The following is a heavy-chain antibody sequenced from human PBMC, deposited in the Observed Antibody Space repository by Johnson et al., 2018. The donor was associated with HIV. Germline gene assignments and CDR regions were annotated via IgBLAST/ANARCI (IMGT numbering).Heavy chain of an antibody. Sequence: VQLVESGGGLVQPGRSLRLSCAASGFTFDDYAMHWVRQAPGKGLEWVSGISWNSGSIGYADSVKGRFTISRDNAKNSLYLQMSSLRAEDTALYYCARVPEYTFWRGYSRGGLVLAFDIWGPGTMVTASS. CDR1: GFTFDDYA. CDR3: ARVPEYTFWRGYSRGGLVLAFDI. D-gene: IGHD3-3*01. CDR2: ISWNSGSI. V-gene: IGHV3-9*01. J-gene: IGHJ3*02.